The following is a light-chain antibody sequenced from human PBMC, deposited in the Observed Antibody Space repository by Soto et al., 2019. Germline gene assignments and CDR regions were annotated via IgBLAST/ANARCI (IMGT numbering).Light chain of an antibody. CDR1: SSDVGGYNY. J-gene: IGLJ2*01. V-gene: IGLV2-8*01. CDR2: EVS. CDR3: SSYAGSNNPVI. Sequence: QSALTQPPSASGSPGQSVTISCTGTSSDVGGYNYVSWYQQHPGKAPKFLIFEVSRRPSGVPDRFSGSKSGHTASLTVSGLQADDEADDYCSSYAGSNNPVIFGGGTKLTVL.